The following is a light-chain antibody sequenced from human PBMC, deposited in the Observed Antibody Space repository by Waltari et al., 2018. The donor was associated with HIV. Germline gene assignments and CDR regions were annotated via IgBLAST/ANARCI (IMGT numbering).Light chain of an antibody. J-gene: IGKJ2*01. CDR3: QQYHTFLT. V-gene: IGKV1-5*03. CDR1: QSVGSY. CDR2: QAS. Sequence: DIHMAQSPSTLAASVGDRVTITCRASQSVGSYLAWYQRKPGKAPKLLIYQASSLERGVTSRFSASGSGTYVTLTITSLQPDDFATYYCQQYHTFLTFGQGTDLE.